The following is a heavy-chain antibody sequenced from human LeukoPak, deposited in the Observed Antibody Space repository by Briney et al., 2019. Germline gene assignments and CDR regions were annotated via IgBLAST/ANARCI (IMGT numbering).Heavy chain of an antibody. D-gene: IGHD2-15*01. CDR1: GYTFSDYY. CDR3: ARQYDTVVAY. CDR2: INPNSGVT. J-gene: IGHJ4*02. Sequence: ASVRVSCKASGYTFSDYYMHWVRQAPGQGLEWMGWINPNSGVTNYARKFQGRVTMTRDTSISTAYMELSRVTSDDTAVYYCARQYDTVVAYWGQGTLVTVSS. V-gene: IGHV1-2*02.